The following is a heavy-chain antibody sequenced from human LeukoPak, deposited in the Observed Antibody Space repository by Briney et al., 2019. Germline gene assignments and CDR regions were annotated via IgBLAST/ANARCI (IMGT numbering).Heavy chain of an antibody. D-gene: IGHD6-6*01. J-gene: IGHJ4*02. CDR3: ARNKGYSSSPIYY. CDR2: LIPIFGTA. CDR1: GSTFSSYA. V-gene: IGHV1-69*01. Sequence: SVKASCKASGSTFSSYANSWVRQAPGQGLEWMGGLIPIFGTANYAQKFQGRVTITADESTSTAYMELSSLRSEDTAVYYCARNKGYSSSPIYYWGQGTLVTVSS.